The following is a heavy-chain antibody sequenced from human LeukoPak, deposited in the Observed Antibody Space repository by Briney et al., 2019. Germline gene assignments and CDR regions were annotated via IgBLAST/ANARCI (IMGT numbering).Heavy chain of an antibody. J-gene: IGHJ4*02. V-gene: IGHV3-23*01. Sequence: PGGSLRLSCAASGFAFSSYAMSLVRQAPGKGLEWVSAISGSGGSTYYADSVKGRFTISRDNSKNTLYLQMNSLRAEDTAVYYCAKDLGYYDSSGYFGYWGQGTLVTVSS. CDR2: ISGSGGST. CDR3: AKDLGYYDSSGYFGY. D-gene: IGHD3-22*01. CDR1: GFAFSSYA.